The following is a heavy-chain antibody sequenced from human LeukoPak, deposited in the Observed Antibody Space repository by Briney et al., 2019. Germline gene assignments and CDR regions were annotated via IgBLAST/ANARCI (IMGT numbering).Heavy chain of an antibody. CDR3: ARRDRYSWYSFDY. V-gene: IGHV5-10-1*01. D-gene: IGHD6-13*01. Sequence: GGSLKISCKGSGYSFTSYWISWVRQMPGKGLEWMGRIDPSDSYTNYSPSFQGHVTISVDKSISTAYLQWSSLKASDTAMYYCARRDRYSWYSFDYWGQGTLVTVSS. CDR2: IDPSDSYT. J-gene: IGHJ4*02. CDR1: GYSFTSYW.